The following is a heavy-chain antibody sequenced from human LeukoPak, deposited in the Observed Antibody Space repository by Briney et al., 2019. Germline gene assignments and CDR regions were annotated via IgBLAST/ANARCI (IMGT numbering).Heavy chain of an antibody. Sequence: GGSLRLSCAASGFTFSSYAMSWVRQAPGKGLEWVSGISGSGGSTYYADSVKGQFTISRDNSKNTLYLQMNSLRAEDTAVYYCAKDTTAWWYHRAYMDVWGKGTTVTVSS. D-gene: IGHD2-15*01. CDR3: AKDTTAWWYHRAYMDV. CDR1: GFTFSSYA. CDR2: ISGSGGST. J-gene: IGHJ6*03. V-gene: IGHV3-23*01.